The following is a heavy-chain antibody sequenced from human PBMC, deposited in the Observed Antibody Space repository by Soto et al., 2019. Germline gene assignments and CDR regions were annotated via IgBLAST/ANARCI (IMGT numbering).Heavy chain of an antibody. CDR1: GFTFTSSA. V-gene: IGHV1-58*02. CDR2: IVVGSGNT. Sequence: SVKVSCKASGFTFTSSAMQWVRQARGQRLEWIGWIVVGSGNTNYAQKFQERVTITRDMSTSTAYMELSSLRSEDTAVYYCAAVPSEFSGYEGFDYWGQGTLVTVSS. D-gene: IGHD5-12*01. J-gene: IGHJ4*02. CDR3: AAVPSEFSGYEGFDY.